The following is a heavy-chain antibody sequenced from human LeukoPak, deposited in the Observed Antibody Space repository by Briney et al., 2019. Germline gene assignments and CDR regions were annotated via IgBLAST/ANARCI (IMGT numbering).Heavy chain of an antibody. CDR2: INHSGRT. CDR1: GFTFSYYS. CDR3: ARGRGVVVRDWFDY. Sequence: GSLRLSCAASGFTFSYYSMKWVRQPPGKGLEWIGEINHSGRTNYNPSLKSRVTISVDSSKNQFSLELSSVTAADTAVYYCARGRGVVVRDWFDYWGQGTLVTVSS. J-gene: IGHJ4*02. D-gene: IGHD2-15*01. V-gene: IGHV4-34*01.